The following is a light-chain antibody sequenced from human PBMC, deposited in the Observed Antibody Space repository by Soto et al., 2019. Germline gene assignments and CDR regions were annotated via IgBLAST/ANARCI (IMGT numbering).Light chain of an antibody. CDR1: SSNIGSNY. J-gene: IGLJ2*01. V-gene: IGLV1-47*01. CDR2: RNS. Sequence: QSVLTQPPSASGTPGQRVTISCSGSSSNIGSNYVFWYQQLPGTAPKVLMYRNSQRPSGVPDRFSGSKSGTSASLAISGLRSGDEADYYCASWDDSLSGFVVFGGGTQLTVL. CDR3: ASWDDSLSGFVV.